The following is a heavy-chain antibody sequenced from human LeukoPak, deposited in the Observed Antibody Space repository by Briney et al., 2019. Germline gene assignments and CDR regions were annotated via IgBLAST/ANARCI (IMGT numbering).Heavy chain of an antibody. CDR1: GYTFTSYG. CDR3: ARGATAARWLHDFGSGYSEYYFDY. CDR2: ISAYNGNT. Sequence: ASVKVSCKASGYTFTSYGISWVRQAPGQGLEWMGWISAYNGNTNYAQKLQGRVTMTTDTSTSTAYMELRSLRSDDTAVYYCARGATAARWLHDFGSGYSEYYFDYWGQGTLVTVSS. J-gene: IGHJ4*02. D-gene: IGHD3-3*01. V-gene: IGHV1-18*01.